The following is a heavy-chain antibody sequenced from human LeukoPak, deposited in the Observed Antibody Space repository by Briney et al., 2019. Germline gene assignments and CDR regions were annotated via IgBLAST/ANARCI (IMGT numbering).Heavy chain of an antibody. CDR2: IYYSGST. J-gene: IGHJ6*02. CDR3: ARDAGHQLSRRNYYAMDV. Sequence: SETLSLTCTVSGDSSSSGDYFWNWIRQPPGKGLEWIGYIYYSGSTYYNPSLKSRVSISVDTSKNQFSLKVNSVTAADTAVYYCARDAGHQLSRRNYYAMDVWGQGTTVTVSS. D-gene: IGHD2-2*01. V-gene: IGHV4-30-4*08. CDR1: GDSSSSGDYF.